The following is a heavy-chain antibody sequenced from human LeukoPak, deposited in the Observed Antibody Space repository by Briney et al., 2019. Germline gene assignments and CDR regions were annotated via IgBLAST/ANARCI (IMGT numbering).Heavy chain of an antibody. D-gene: IGHD3-3*01. CDR1: GASISSHY. CDR3: ARQKTGITIFGVVTYQNWFDP. Sequence: SETLSLTCSVSGASISSHYWSWIRQPPGKGLEWIGYIYYSGSTNYNPSLKSRVTISVDTSKNQFSLKLSSVTAADTAVYYCARQKTGITIFGVVTYQNWFDPWGQGTLVTVSS. V-gene: IGHV4-59*08. J-gene: IGHJ5*02. CDR2: IYYSGST.